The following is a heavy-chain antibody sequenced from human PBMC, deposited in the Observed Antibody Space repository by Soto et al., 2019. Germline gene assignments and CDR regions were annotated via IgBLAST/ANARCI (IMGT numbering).Heavy chain of an antibody. D-gene: IGHD1-7*01. J-gene: IGHJ5*02. CDR2: IHTAKGNT. V-gene: IGHV1-3*04. CDR3: ARDPIWTYTWNYARLNYLDP. CDR1: GYTFTTYA. Sequence: ASVKVSCKASGYTFTTYAMHWLRQAPGQRLEWMGWIHTAKGNTKYSQKFEARVTLTRDTAASTAYMELNSLRSDDTAVYYCARDPIWTYTWNYARLNYLDPWGQGTLVTVSS.